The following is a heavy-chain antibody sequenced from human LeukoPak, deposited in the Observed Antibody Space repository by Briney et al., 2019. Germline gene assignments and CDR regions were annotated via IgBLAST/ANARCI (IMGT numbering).Heavy chain of an antibody. D-gene: IGHD2-15*01. CDR3: ARGQGNLPFLGYCSGGSCYGGAN. CDR1: GYTFTSYD. CDR2: MNPNSGNT. V-gene: IGHV1-8*01. Sequence: GASVKVSCKASGYTFTSYDINWVRQATGQGLEWMGWMNPNSGNTGYAQKFQGRVTMTRNTSISTAYMELSSRRSEDTAVYYCARGQGNLPFLGYCSGGSCYGGANWGQGTLVTVSS. J-gene: IGHJ4*02.